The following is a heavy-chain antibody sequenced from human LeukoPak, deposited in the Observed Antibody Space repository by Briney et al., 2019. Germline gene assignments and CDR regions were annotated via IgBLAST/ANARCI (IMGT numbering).Heavy chain of an antibody. J-gene: IGHJ4*02. CDR2: ISYDGSNK. CDR3: AREYAPATITIFALDY. Sequence: GGSLRLSCAASGFTFSSYAMHWVRQAPGKGLEWVAVISYDGSNKYYADSVKGRFTISRDNSKDTLYLQMNSLRAEDTAVYYCAREYAPATITIFALDYWGQGTLVTVSS. CDR1: GFTFSSYA. D-gene: IGHD3-9*01. V-gene: IGHV3-30-3*01.